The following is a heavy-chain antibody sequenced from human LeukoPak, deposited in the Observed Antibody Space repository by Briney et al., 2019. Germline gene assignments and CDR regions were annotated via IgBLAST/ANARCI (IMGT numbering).Heavy chain of an antibody. V-gene: IGHV1-69*06. CDR1: GGTFSSYA. Sequence: SVKVSCKASGGTFSSYAISWVRQAPGQGLEWMGGIIPIFGTTNYAQKFQDRVTITADKSTSTAYMELSSLRSEDTAVYYCARDHPPTYYYDSSGYTTFDYWGQGTLVTVSS. CDR3: ARDHPPTYYYDSSGYTTFDY. D-gene: IGHD3-22*01. J-gene: IGHJ4*02. CDR2: IIPIFGTT.